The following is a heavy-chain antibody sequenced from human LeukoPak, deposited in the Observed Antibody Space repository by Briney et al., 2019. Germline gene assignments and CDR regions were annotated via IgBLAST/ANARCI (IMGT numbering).Heavy chain of an antibody. V-gene: IGHV3-15*01. CDR3: TWMATVFTVDY. CDR2: IRNDRTT. D-gene: IGHD5-24*01. CDR1: ALTFSDAW. J-gene: IGHJ4*02. Sequence: GGSLTLSCVLSALTFSDAWMSWVRHAPGKGLEWGSRIRNDRTTDSPAPVQGRFSISRHNSKNTFYLQMNSLRTEDTGMYFCTWMATVFTVDYWGQGTLVTVSS.